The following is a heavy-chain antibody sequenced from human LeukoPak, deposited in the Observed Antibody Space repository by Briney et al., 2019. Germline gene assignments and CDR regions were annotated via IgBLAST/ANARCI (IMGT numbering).Heavy chain of an antibody. V-gene: IGHV3-64D*06. D-gene: IGHD1-26*01. CDR1: GFTFSSYA. CDR3: VKGYSGSFCVGSYADY. CDR2: ISSNGGST. J-gene: IGHJ4*02. Sequence: GGSLRLSCSASGFTFSSYAMHWVRQAPGKGLEYVSAISSNGGSTYYADSVQGRFTISRDNFKNTLYLQMSSLRPEDTAVYYCVKGYSGSFCVGSYADYWGQGTLVTVSS.